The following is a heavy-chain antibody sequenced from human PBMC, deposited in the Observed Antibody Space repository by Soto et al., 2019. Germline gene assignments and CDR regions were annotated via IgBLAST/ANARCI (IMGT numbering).Heavy chain of an antibody. V-gene: IGHV3-15*01. D-gene: IGHD2-21*02. J-gene: IGHJ5*02. CDR3: TTDPDIVVVTAIRNWFDP. CDR1: GFTFSNAW. CDR2: IKSKTDGGTT. Sequence: ESGGGLVKPGGSLRLSCAASGFTFSNAWMSWVRQAPGKGLEWVGRIKSKTDGGTTDYAAPVKGRFTISRDDSKNTLYLQMNSLKTEDTAVYYCTTDPDIVVVTAIRNWFDPWGQGTLVTVSS.